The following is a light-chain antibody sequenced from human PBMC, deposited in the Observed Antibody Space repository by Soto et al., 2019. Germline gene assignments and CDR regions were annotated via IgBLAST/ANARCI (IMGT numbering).Light chain of an antibody. Sequence: EIVVTQSPATLSVSPGERVTLSCRASQSVSSSLAWYQQRPGQAPRLLIYDTSNRAAGISARFSGSGSGTEFTLTISSLQSEDFAVYYCQQYIDWPPGTFGQGTAVEIK. CDR2: DTS. CDR1: QSVSSS. J-gene: IGKJ1*01. V-gene: IGKV3-15*01. CDR3: QQYIDWPPGT.